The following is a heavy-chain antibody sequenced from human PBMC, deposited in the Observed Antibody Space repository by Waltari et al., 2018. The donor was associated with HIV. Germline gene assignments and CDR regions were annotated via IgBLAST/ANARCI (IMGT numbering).Heavy chain of an antibody. CDR3: AHIHGYYYNAEVGAFDT. D-gene: IGHD1-26*01. CDR1: GFPLSTTGVG. CDR2: IYWNDGR. Sequence: QLTLKESGPPLVTPTQTLKLTCTFSGFPLSTTGVGVGWIRQPPGKALEWLAVIYWNDGRRYSPSLRNRLIITKDTSKNQVVLTMTDMDPVDTATYFCAHIHGYYYNAEVGAFDTWGQGTMVTVSS. V-gene: IGHV2-5*01. J-gene: IGHJ3*02.